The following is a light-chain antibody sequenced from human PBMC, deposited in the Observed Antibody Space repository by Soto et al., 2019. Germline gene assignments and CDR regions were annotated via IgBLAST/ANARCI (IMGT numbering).Light chain of an antibody. V-gene: IGLV2-23*02. CDR2: EVT. CDR3: CSYAGINTFYV. Sequence: QSVLTQPASVSGSPGQSITISCTGTSRDIGTSNLVSWYQQYPGKAPKLIIYEVTKRPSGISNRFSGSKSGTTASLTISGLQAEDEADYYCCSYAGINTFYVFGTGTKVTVL. CDR1: SRDIGTSNL. J-gene: IGLJ1*01.